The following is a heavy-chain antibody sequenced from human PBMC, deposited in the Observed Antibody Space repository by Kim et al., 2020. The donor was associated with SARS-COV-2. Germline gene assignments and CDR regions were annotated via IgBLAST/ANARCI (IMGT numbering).Heavy chain of an antibody. CDR1: GFNFSTSW. Sequence: GGSLRLSCAASGFNFSTSWMTWVRQAPGKGLEWVASINPYGSEKYYVDSVKGRFTISRDDAKKSLYLQMNSLRDEDTAVFYCATGALNYWGQGTLVTVSS. V-gene: IGHV3-7*01. J-gene: IGHJ4*02. CDR3: ATGALNY. CDR2: INPYGSEK.